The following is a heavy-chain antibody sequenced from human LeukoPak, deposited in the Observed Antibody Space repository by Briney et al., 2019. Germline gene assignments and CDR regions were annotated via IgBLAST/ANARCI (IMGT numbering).Heavy chain of an antibody. Sequence: GASLRISCKGSEYSFSTYWIGWVRQIPGKGLEWMGIIYPADSDTRYSPSFQGQVTISVDKSLSTAYLQWSSLKASDSAMYYCARAGLDFGFGQLDIDYWGQGTLVTVSS. J-gene: IGHJ4*02. D-gene: IGHD3-10*01. V-gene: IGHV5-51*01. CDR2: IYPADSDT. CDR1: EYSFSTYW. CDR3: ARAGLDFGFGQLDIDY.